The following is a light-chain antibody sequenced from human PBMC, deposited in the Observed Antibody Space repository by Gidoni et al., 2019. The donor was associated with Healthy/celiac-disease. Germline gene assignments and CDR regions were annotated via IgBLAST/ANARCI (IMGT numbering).Light chain of an antibody. Sequence: DIQMTQSPSTLSASVGDRVTITCRASQSISSWLAWYQQKPGKAPKLLIYKASSLESGVPSRFSGSGSGKEFTLTISSRQPDDFATYYCQKYNSYPWTFGQGTKVEIK. CDR3: QKYNSYPWT. CDR2: KAS. CDR1: QSISSW. J-gene: IGKJ1*01. V-gene: IGKV1-5*03.